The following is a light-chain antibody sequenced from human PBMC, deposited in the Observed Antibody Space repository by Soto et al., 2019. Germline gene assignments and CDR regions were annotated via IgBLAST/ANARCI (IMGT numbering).Light chain of an antibody. Sequence: DIQLTQSPSFLSASVGDRVTITCRASQGISSYLAWYQQKPGKAPKPLIYAASTLQSGVPSRFSGSGSGTEFTLTISSLQPKDFATYYCQQLNSYPALTFGGGTKVEIK. CDR1: QGISSY. V-gene: IGKV1-9*01. CDR2: AAS. CDR3: QQLNSYPALT. J-gene: IGKJ4*01.